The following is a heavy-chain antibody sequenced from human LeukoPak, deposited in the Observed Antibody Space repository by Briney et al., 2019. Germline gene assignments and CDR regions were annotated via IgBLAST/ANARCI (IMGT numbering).Heavy chain of an antibody. Sequence: ASVKVSCKASGYTFTGYYMHWVRQAPGQGLEWMGWINPDSGDTNYQGRVTMTRDTSISTAYMEPSRLISDDTAVYYCARWVIAAGVWGQGTLVTVSS. CDR2: INPDSGDT. CDR3: ARWVIAAGV. J-gene: IGHJ4*02. D-gene: IGHD3-10*01. CDR1: GYTFTGYY. V-gene: IGHV1-2*02.